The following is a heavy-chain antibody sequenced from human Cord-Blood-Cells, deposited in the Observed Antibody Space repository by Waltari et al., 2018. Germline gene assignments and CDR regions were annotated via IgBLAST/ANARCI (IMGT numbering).Heavy chain of an antibody. CDR1: GGSIRSSSYY. Sequence: QLQLQESGPGLVKPSETLSLTCTVSGGSIRSSSYYWGWIRQPPGKGLEWIGSIYYSGSTYYNPSLKSRVTISVDTSKNQFSLKLSSVTAADTAVYYCATDMTGELLPLDYWGQGTLVTVSS. V-gene: IGHV4-39*01. CDR3: ATDMTGELLPLDY. D-gene: IGHD1-7*01. CDR2: IYYSGST. J-gene: IGHJ4*02.